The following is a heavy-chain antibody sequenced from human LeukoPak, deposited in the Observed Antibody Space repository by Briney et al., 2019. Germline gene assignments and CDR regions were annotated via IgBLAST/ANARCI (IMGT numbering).Heavy chain of an antibody. D-gene: IGHD3-10*01. CDR1: GGSLSTYY. Sequence: SETLSLTCTVSGGSLSTYYWGWIRQSPGKGLEWIGYISYSGSTNYSPSLKSRVTISVDTSNNLFFLRLRSVTAADTAVYYCARVASGSFDYWGQGTLVTVSS. CDR3: ARVASGSFDY. V-gene: IGHV4-59*08. J-gene: IGHJ4*02. CDR2: ISYSGST.